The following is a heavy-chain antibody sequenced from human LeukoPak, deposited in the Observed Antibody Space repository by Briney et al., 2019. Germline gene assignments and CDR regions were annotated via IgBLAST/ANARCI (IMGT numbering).Heavy chain of an antibody. CDR3: VKIQSGFCSTTSCFVTFDI. CDR1: GFTFSSYS. Sequence: PGGSLRLSCAASGFTFSSYSMNWVRQAPGKGLEWVSYISSSSSTIYYADSVKGRFTISRDNAKNSLYLQMNSLRAEDTAVYYCVKIQSGFCSTTSCFVTFDIWGQGTMVTVSS. D-gene: IGHD2-2*01. V-gene: IGHV3-48*01. CDR2: ISSSSSTI. J-gene: IGHJ3*02.